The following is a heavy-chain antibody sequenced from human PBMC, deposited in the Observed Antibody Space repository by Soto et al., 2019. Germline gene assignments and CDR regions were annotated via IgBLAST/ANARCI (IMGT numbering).Heavy chain of an antibody. CDR2: RWFDGSNK. V-gene: IGHV3-33*06. CDR1: GFTFSNYG. Sequence: QVQLVESGGGVVQPGRSLRLSCAASGFTFSNYGMHWVRQAPGKGLEWVAVRWFDGSNKYYADSVKGRFTISRDNSKNTLYLQMNSLRAEDTAVYYCAKEGITATTFWGFDYWGHGTRVTVSS. CDR3: AKEGITATTFWGFDY. D-gene: IGHD1-20*01. J-gene: IGHJ4*01.